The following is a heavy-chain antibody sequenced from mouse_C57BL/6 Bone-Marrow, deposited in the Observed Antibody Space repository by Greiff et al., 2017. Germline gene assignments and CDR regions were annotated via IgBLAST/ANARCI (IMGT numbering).Heavy chain of an antibody. Sequence: QVQLQQSGPELVKPGASVRISCKASGYAFSSSWMNWVKQRPGKGLEWIGRIYPGEGDTNYNGKFKGKATLTADKSSSTAYMQRSSLTAEDSAVYFCARTTVVGGDYWGQGTTLTVSS. D-gene: IGHD1-1*01. V-gene: IGHV1-82*01. CDR3: ARTTVVGGDY. CDR1: GYAFSSSW. CDR2: IYPGEGDT. J-gene: IGHJ2*01.